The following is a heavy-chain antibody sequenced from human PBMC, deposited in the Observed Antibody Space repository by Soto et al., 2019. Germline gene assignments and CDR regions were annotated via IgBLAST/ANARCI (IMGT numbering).Heavy chain of an antibody. CDR3: ARDLPSDTAMDY. CDR1: GFTFSSYG. D-gene: IGHD5-18*01. J-gene: IGHJ4*02. CDR2: IWYDGSNK. Sequence: GGSLRLSCAASGFTFSSYGMHWVRQAPGKGLEWVAVIWYDGSNKYYADSVKGRFTISRDNSKNTLYLQMNSLRAEDTAVYYCARDLPSDTAMDYWGQGTLVTVS. V-gene: IGHV3-33*01.